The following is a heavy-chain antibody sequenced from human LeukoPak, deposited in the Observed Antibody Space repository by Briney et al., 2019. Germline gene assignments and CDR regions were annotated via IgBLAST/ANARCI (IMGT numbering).Heavy chain of an antibody. CDR3: ARDRSGSYGSAFDI. Sequence: GGSLRLSCAASGFTFSSYAMHWVRQAPGKGLEWVAVISYDGSNKYYADSVKGRFTISRDNSKNTLYLQMNSLRAEDTAVYYCARDRSGSYGSAFDIWGQGTMVTVSS. V-gene: IGHV3-30-3*01. CDR2: ISYDGSNK. CDR1: GFTFSSYA. D-gene: IGHD1-26*01. J-gene: IGHJ3*02.